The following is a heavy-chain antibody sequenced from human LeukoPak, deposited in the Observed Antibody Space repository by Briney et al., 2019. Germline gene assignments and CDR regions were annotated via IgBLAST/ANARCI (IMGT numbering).Heavy chain of an antibody. CDR2: IIPIFGTA. Sequence: SSVKVSCKASGGTFSSYAISLVRQAPGQGLEWMGGIIPIFGTANYAQKFQGRVTITADESTSTAYMELSSLRSEDTAVYYCAGSTVTRLAEYFQHWGQGTLVTVSS. J-gene: IGHJ1*01. CDR3: AGSTVTRLAEYFQH. V-gene: IGHV1-69*01. D-gene: IGHD4-17*01. CDR1: GGTFSSYA.